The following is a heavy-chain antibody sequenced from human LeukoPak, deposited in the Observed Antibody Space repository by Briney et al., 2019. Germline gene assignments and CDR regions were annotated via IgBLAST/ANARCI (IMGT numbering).Heavy chain of an antibody. CDR1: GGSISSGSYR. V-gene: IGHV4-61*02. CDR2: IYTSGST. CDR3: ARDSGIASPGRFDP. Sequence: PSETLSLTCTVSGGSISSGSYRWSWIRQPAGKGLEWIGRIYTSGSTNYNPSLKSRVTISVDTSKNQFSLKLSSVTAADTAMYYCARDSGIASPGRFDPWGPGTLVTVSS. D-gene: IGHD6-13*01. J-gene: IGHJ5*02.